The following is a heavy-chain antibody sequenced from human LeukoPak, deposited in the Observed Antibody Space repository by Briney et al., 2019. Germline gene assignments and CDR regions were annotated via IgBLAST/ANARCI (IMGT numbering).Heavy chain of an antibody. J-gene: IGHJ5*02. CDR1: GYTFTGYY. CDR2: INPNSGGT. D-gene: IGHD2-2*01. V-gene: IGHV1-2*02. Sequence: ASVKVSCKASGYTFTGYYMHWVRQAPGQGLEWMRWINPNSGGTNYAQKFQGRVTMTRDTSISTAYMELSRLRSDDTAVYYCARDRRTYCSSTSCYPRGMNWFDPWGQGTLVTVSS. CDR3: ARDRRTYCSSTSCYPRGMNWFDP.